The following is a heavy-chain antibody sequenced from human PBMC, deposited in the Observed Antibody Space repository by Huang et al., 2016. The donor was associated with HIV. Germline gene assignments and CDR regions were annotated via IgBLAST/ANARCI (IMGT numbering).Heavy chain of an antibody. CDR3: ATVDYYDTSGPQRGYFDN. CDR2: IIPTLGTA. D-gene: IGHD3-22*01. J-gene: IGHJ4*02. V-gene: IGHV1-69*01. Sequence: QVQLVQSGAEVKKPGSSVKVSCKASGGAFRNFAIGWVRQAPGQGLEWRGGIIPTLGTANYAQKFQGRGTSIADESTSTAYMELSSLRSEDTAVYYCATVDYYDTSGPQRGYFDNWGQGTLVTVSS. CDR1: GGAFRNFA.